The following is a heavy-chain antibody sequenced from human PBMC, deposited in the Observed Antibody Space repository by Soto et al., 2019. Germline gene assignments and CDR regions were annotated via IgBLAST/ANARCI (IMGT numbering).Heavy chain of an antibody. V-gene: IGHV4-34*01. CDR2: INHSGST. J-gene: IGHJ6*02. Sequence: ETLSLTCTVSGGSISSYYWSWIRQPPGKGLEWIGEINHSGSTNYNPSLKSRVTISVDTSKNQFSLKLSSVTAADTAVYYCARVGYGSGSYLDGMDVWGQGTTVTVSS. CDR3: ARVGYGSGSYLDGMDV. CDR1: GGSISSYY. D-gene: IGHD3-10*01.